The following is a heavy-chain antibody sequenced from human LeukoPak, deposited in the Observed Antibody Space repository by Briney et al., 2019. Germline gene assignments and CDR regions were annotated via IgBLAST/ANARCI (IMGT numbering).Heavy chain of an antibody. CDR2: IYYSGST. D-gene: IGHD6-19*01. CDR3: ARHVDPSIAVACREH. CDR1: GGSISSTSYY. Sequence: PSETLSLTCTVSGGSISSTSYYWAWIRQPPGKGLEWIGSIYYSGSTYYTPSLKSRVTISVDTSKTQFSLNLSSVTAADTAVFYCARHVDPSIAVACREHWGQGTLVTVSS. J-gene: IGHJ1*01. V-gene: IGHV4-39*01.